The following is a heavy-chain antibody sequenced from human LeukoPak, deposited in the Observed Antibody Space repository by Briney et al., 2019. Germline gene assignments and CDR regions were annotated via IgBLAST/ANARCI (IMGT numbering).Heavy chain of an antibody. Sequence: GGSLRLSCAASGFTFDDYAMHWVRRAPGKGLEWVSGISWNSGSIGYADSVKGRFTISRDNAKNSLYLQMNSLRAEDTALYYCAKRKLIGGVIVMPDAFDIWGQGTMVTVSS. V-gene: IGHV3-9*01. J-gene: IGHJ3*02. CDR2: ISWNSGSI. CDR3: AKRKLIGGVIVMPDAFDI. CDR1: GFTFDDYA. D-gene: IGHD3-16*02.